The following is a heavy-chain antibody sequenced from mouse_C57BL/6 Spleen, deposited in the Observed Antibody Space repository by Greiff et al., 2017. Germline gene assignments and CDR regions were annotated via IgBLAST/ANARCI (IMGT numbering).Heavy chain of an antibody. D-gene: IGHD1-1*01. CDR2: IYPYNGVS. Sequence: VQLQQTGPELVKPGASVKISCKASGYSFTGYYMHWVKQSHGNILDWIGYIYPYNGVSSYNQKFKGKATLTVDKSSSTAYMELRSLTSEDSAVYYCASNYGSRDWYFDVWGTGTTVTVSS. J-gene: IGHJ1*03. CDR3: ASNYGSRDWYFDV. V-gene: IGHV1-31*01. CDR1: GYSFTGYY.